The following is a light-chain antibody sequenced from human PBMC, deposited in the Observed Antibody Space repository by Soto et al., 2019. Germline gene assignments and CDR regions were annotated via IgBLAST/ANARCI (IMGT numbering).Light chain of an antibody. J-gene: IGLJ2*01. Sequence: QSVLTQPPSASGTPGQRVTISCSGSSSNIGSNSVYWYQQLPGPAPKLLISRNNPRPSGVPDRISGSKSGSSASLASSGLRAEDDADYYGASCDDSLSVVFGGGTKLTVL. CDR3: ASCDDSLSVV. CDR1: SSNIGSNS. CDR2: RNN. V-gene: IGLV1-47*01.